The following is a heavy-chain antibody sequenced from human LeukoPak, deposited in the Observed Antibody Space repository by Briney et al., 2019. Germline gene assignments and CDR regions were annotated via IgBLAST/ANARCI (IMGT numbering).Heavy chain of an antibody. V-gene: IGHV5-51*01. J-gene: IGHJ4*02. D-gene: IGHD5-24*01. CDR2: IYPYNSDT. CDR3: ARVGWMGTMQQNDY. Sequence: GESLKIFCKGSGYSFTSYWIGCVRQKPRKNLQWMGIIYPYNSDTRYSPSFQGQVTISADKSINTAYLQLSTLKASDTAMYYCARVGWMGTMQQNDYWGQGTLVTVSS. CDR1: GYSFTSYW.